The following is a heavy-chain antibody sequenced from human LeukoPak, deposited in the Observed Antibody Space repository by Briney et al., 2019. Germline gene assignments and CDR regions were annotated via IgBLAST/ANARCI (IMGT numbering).Heavy chain of an antibody. CDR2: INHSGST. Sequence: SETLSLTCAVYGGSFSGYYWSWIRQPPGKGLEWIGEINHSGSTNYNPSLKSRVTISVDTSKNQFSLRLSSVTAADTAVYYCARGRPSYSGSYYRFYFQHWGQGTLVTVSS. CDR3: ARGRPSYSGSYYRFYFQH. V-gene: IGHV4-34*01. CDR1: GGSFSGYY. D-gene: IGHD1-26*01. J-gene: IGHJ1*01.